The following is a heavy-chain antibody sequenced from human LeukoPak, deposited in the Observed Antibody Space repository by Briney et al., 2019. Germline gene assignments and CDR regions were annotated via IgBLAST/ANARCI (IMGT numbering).Heavy chain of an antibody. V-gene: IGHV4-59*01. J-gene: IGHJ4*02. D-gene: IGHD1-26*01. CDR1: GGSISSYY. CDR2: IYYSGST. CDR3: ASTTSGSYYLFGY. Sequence: PSETLSLTCTVSGGSISSYYWSWIRQPPGKGLEWIGYIYYSGSTNYNPSLKSRVTISADTSKNQFSLKLSSVTAADTAVYYCASTTSGSYYLFGYWGQGTLVTVSS.